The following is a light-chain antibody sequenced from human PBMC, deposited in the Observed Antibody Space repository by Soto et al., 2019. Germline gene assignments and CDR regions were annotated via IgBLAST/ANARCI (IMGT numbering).Light chain of an antibody. CDR2: DAS. J-gene: IGKJ4*01. V-gene: IGKV3-11*01. Sequence: EMVLTQSPATLSLSPGERATLSCRASQSVSSYLAWYQQKPGHAPRLLIYDASNRATGIPARFSGSGSGTDFTLTISSLQPEDFAVYYCQQRSNWPSTFGGGTKVEIK. CDR1: QSVSSY. CDR3: QQRSNWPST.